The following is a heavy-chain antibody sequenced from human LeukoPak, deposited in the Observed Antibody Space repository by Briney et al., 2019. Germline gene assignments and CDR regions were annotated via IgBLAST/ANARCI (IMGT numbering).Heavy chain of an antibody. CDR2: ISGSGGST. Sequence: GGSLRPSCAASGFTFNSYAMSWVRQAPGKGLEWVSVISGSGGSTYYADSVKGRFTISRDNSKNTLYLQMNSLRAEDTAVYYCAKDRVAVLRFLEWSPYYFDYWGQGTLVTVSS. D-gene: IGHD3-3*01. CDR1: GFTFNSYA. V-gene: IGHV3-23*01. J-gene: IGHJ4*02. CDR3: AKDRVAVLRFLEWSPYYFDY.